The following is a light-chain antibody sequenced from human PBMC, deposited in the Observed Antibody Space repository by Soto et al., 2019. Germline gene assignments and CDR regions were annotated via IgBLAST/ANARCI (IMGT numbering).Light chain of an antibody. J-gene: IGKJ4*01. CDR2: DAS. CDR1: QGISSY. Sequence: IKLTQSPSSVSASVEERGTITCRASQGISSYLGWYQQKPGKAPNLLIYDASTLHSGVPSRFSGGGSGTDFTLTISSLQPEDFATYYCQQSFSPLTFGGGTKVDIK. CDR3: QQSFSPLT. V-gene: IGKV1-9*01.